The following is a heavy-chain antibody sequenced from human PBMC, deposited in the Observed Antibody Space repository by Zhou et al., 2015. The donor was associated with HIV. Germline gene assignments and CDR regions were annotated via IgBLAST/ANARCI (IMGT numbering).Heavy chain of an antibody. V-gene: IGHV1-69*02. D-gene: IGHD6-19*01. CDR1: GGTFSSYT. CDR2: IIPILGIA. CDR3: ARTRIAVAPVLPAPHYYGMDV. J-gene: IGHJ6*02. Sequence: QVQLVQSGAEVKKPGSSVKVSCKASGGTFSSYTISWVRQAPGQGLEWMGRIIPILGIANYAQKFQGRVTITADKSTSTAYMELSSLRSEDTAVYYCARTRIAVAPVLPAPHYYGMDVWGRRDHGHRLL.